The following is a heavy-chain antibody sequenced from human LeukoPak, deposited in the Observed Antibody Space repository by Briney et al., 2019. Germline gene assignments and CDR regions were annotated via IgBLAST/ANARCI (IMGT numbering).Heavy chain of an antibody. CDR1: GFTVGSNS. CDR2: IYSGGST. CDR3: ARDGDFGFFV. V-gene: IGHV3-53*01. J-gene: IGHJ4*02. Sequence: GGSLRLSCAASGFTVGSNSLSWVRQAPGRGLEWVSVIYSGGSTYYADSVKGRFTISRDDSKNTLYLQMNSLSADDTAVSYCARDGDFGFFVWGQGTLVTVSS. D-gene: IGHD3-10*01.